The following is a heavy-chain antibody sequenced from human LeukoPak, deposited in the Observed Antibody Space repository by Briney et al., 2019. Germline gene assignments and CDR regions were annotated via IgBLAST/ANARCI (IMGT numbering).Heavy chain of an antibody. CDR3: ARGAAAAIRGTLFDY. J-gene: IGHJ4*02. Sequence: PGGSLRLSCAASGFSFSSYSMNWARQAPGKGLEWVSSISSSSSYIYYADSVTGRFTFSRDNAKNSLYLQMNSLRAEDTAVYYCARGAAAAIRGTLFDYWGQGTLVTVSS. V-gene: IGHV3-21*01. CDR1: GFSFSSYS. CDR2: ISSSSSYI. D-gene: IGHD2-2*02.